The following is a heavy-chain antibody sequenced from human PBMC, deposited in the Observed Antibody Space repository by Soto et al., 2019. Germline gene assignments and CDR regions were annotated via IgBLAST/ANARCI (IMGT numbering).Heavy chain of an antibody. J-gene: IGHJ3*01. V-gene: IGHV3-23*01. D-gene: IGHD3-22*01. CDR3: AKHYYDSHGGAFDV. Sequence: EVQLLESGGTLVQPGGSLRLSCAASGFAFGSYAMSWVRQAPGKGLEWVSTISGSGGTTYYADSAKGRLTITRDNSEITLYLQMHSPRAEDTAGYYCAKHYYDSHGGAFDVWGQGKRVTVSS. CDR1: GFAFGSYA. CDR2: ISGSGGTT.